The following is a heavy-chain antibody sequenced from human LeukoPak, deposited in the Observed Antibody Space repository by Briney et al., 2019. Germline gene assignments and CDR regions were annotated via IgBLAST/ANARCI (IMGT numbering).Heavy chain of an antibody. Sequence: SVKVSCKASGGTFSSYAISWVRQAPGQGLEWMGGIIPIFGTANYAQKLQGRVTITADKSTSTAYMELSSLRSEDTAVYYCARRGRYDSSGYYNYWGQGTLVTVSS. CDR2: IIPIFGTA. CDR3: ARRGRYDSSGYYNY. CDR1: GGTFSSYA. J-gene: IGHJ4*02. D-gene: IGHD3-22*01. V-gene: IGHV1-69*06.